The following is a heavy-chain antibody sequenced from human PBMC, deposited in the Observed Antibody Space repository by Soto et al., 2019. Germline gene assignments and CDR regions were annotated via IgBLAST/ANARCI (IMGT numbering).Heavy chain of an antibody. CDR2: IIGSGGST. V-gene: IGHV3-23*01. D-gene: IGHD3-3*01. J-gene: IGHJ6*02. CDR3: AKEYDFGMTKLYGMDV. CDR1: GXTFSSYA. Sequence: GSLRLSCAASGXTFSSYAMSWVRQAPGKGLEWVSSIIGSGGSTYYADSVKGRFTISRDNSKNTLYLQMNSLRAEETAVYYCAKEYDFGMTKLYGMDVWGQGTTGTVSS.